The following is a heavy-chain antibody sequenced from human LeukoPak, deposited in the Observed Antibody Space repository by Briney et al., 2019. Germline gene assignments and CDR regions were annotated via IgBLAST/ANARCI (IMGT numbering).Heavy chain of an antibody. CDR1: GYIFTTYS. CDR3: ARDHPALGTPY. Sequence: ASVKVPYKASGYIFTTYSMNWVRQAPGQGLEWMGWINTNTGNPTYAQGFTGRFVFSLDTSVSTAYLQISSLKAEDTAVYYCARDHPALGTPYWGQGTLVTVSS. V-gene: IGHV7-4-1*02. J-gene: IGHJ4*02. D-gene: IGHD2-15*01. CDR2: INTNTGNP.